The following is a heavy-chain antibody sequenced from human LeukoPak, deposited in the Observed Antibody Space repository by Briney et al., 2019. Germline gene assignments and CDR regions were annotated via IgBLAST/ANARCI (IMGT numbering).Heavy chain of an antibody. Sequence: GGSLRLSCAVSGFTFSNYAMSWVRQAPGKGLEWVSSISGSGGGTYYADSVKGRFTISRDNSKNTLDLQMNSLRAEDTALYYCVRDYYFDYWGQGTLVTVSS. CDR3: VRDYYFDY. CDR1: GFTFSNYA. CDR2: ISGSGGGT. V-gene: IGHV3-23*01. J-gene: IGHJ4*02.